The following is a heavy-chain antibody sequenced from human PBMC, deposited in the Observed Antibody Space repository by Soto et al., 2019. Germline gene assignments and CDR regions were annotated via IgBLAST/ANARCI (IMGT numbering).Heavy chain of an antibody. CDR1: GFTFSGSA. J-gene: IGHJ4*02. CDR2: IRSKANSYAT. Sequence: GGSLRLSCAASGFTFSGSAMHWVRQASGKGLEWVGRIRSKANSYATAYAASVKGRFTISRDDSKNTAYLQMDSLKTEDTAVYYCTSLGYSSSWYYFDYWGQGTLVTVSS. V-gene: IGHV3-73*01. CDR3: TSLGYSSSWYYFDY. D-gene: IGHD6-13*01.